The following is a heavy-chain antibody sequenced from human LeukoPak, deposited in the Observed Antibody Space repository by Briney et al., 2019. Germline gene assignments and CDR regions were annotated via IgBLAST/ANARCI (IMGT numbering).Heavy chain of an antibody. J-gene: IGHJ4*02. V-gene: IGHV3-33*01. Sequence: PGGSLRLSCAASGFTSSSYGMHWVRHSPGEGLEWVAVILSDGSNSDYADSVKGRFTISRDNSKNTLYLQMNSLRAEDTAVYCCARDDNYDDNAFDYWGQGTLVTVSS. CDR3: ARDDNYDDNAFDY. CDR1: GFTSSSYG. CDR2: ILSDGSNS. D-gene: IGHD4/OR15-4a*01.